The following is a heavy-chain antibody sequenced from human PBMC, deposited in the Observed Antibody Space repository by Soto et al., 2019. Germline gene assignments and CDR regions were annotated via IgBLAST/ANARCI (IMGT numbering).Heavy chain of an antibody. J-gene: IGHJ5*02. Sequence: QVQLQESGPGLVKPSETLSLTCTVSGGSVSSGSYYWSWIRQPPGKGLEWIGYIYYSGSTNYNPSLKSRVTISVDTSKNPFSLKLSSVTAADTAVYYCARDSVRPARRPFDPWGQGTLVTVSS. CDR1: GGSVSSGSYY. CDR2: IYYSGST. D-gene: IGHD3-10*01. CDR3: ARDSVRPARRPFDP. V-gene: IGHV4-61*01.